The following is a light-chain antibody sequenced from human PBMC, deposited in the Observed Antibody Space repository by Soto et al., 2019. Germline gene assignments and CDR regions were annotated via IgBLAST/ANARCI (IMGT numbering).Light chain of an antibody. CDR3: QQYNVVPPT. CDR2: DAS. Sequence: DIQMTQSPSSLSASVGDRVTITCRASQDISIYLNWFQQKPGKAPKLLIYDASNLEKGVPSRFIGSGSGTDFTLTINSLQPDEIATYYCQQYNVVPPTFGQGTRLEI. J-gene: IGKJ2*01. CDR1: QDISIY. V-gene: IGKV1-33*01.